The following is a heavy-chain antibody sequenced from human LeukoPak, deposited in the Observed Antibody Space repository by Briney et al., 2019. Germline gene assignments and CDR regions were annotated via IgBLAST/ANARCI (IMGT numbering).Heavy chain of an antibody. CDR1: GYTFSGYY. Sequence: ASVKVSCKASGYTFSGYYMHWVRQAPGQGLEWMGWINPNSGGTNYVQKVQGRVTMTRDTSISTAYMELSRLRSDDTAVYYCARPRGSSGWLDYWGQGTPVTVSS. D-gene: IGHD6-19*01. CDR2: INPNSGGT. V-gene: IGHV1-2*02. J-gene: IGHJ4*02. CDR3: ARPRGSSGWLDY.